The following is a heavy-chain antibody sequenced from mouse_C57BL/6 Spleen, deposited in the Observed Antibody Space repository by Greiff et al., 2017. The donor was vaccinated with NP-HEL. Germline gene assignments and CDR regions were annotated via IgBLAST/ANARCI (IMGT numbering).Heavy chain of an antibody. CDR1: GYTFTDYN. CDR3: AREDYYGSRGAY. J-gene: IGHJ3*01. D-gene: IGHD1-1*01. CDR2: INPNNGGT. V-gene: IGHV1-18*01. Sequence: VQLKESGPELVKPGASVKIPCKASGYTFTDYNMDWVKQSHGKSLEWIGDINPNNGGTIYNQKFKGKATLTVDKSSSTAYMELRSLTSEDTAVYYCAREDYYGSRGAYWGQGTLVTVSA.